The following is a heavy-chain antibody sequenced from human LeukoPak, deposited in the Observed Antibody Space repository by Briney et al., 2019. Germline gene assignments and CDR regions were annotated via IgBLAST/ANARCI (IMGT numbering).Heavy chain of an antibody. V-gene: IGHV3-7*01. CDR3: ARDQYYDFWSGYSENWFDP. J-gene: IGHJ5*02. Sequence: GGSLRLSCAASGFTFSSYWMSWVRQAPGKGLEWVANIKQDGSEKYYVDSVKGRFTISRDNAKNSLYLQMNSLRAEDTAVYYCARDQYYDFWSGYSENWFDPWGQGTLVTVSS. CDR2: IKQDGSEK. CDR1: GFTFSSYW. D-gene: IGHD3-3*01.